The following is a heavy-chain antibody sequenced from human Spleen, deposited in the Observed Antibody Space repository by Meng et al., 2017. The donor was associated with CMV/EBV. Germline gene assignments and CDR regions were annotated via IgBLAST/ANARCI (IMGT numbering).Heavy chain of an antibody. J-gene: IGHJ3*02. CDR3: ARELADGFDI. D-gene: IGHD1-1*01. Sequence: SQTLSLTCAISGDRVSSNSAAWTWIRQSPSRGLEWLGRTYYRSKWYKDYAVSVKSRITIHPDTSKNQFSLQLNSVTPEDTAVYYCARELADGFDIWGQGTMVTVSS. CDR1: GDRVSSNSAA. CDR2: TYYRSKWYK. V-gene: IGHV6-1*01.